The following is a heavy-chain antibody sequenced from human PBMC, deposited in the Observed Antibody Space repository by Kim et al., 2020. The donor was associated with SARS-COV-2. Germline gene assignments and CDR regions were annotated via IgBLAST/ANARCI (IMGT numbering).Heavy chain of an antibody. CDR2: ISGSGGST. J-gene: IGHJ4*02. CDR1: GFTFSSYA. Sequence: GGSLRLSCAASGFTFSSYAMSWVRQAPGKGLEWVSAISGSGGSTYYADSVKGRFTISRDNSKNTLYLQMNSLRAEDTAVYYCAKDGHYDYVWGSYRFDYWGQGTLVTVSS. V-gene: IGHV3-23*01. D-gene: IGHD3-16*02. CDR3: AKDGHYDYVWGSYRFDY.